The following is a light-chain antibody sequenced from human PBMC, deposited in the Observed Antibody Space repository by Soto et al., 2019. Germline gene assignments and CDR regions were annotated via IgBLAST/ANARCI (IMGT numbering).Light chain of an antibody. CDR1: QSISSW. CDR2: KAS. J-gene: IGKJ1*01. V-gene: IGKV1-5*03. CDR3: QQYNSYSRT. Sequence: DIQMTQSPSTLSASVGDRVTITCRASQSISSWLAWYQQKPGKAPKLLIYKASSLASGVPSRFSGSGSGTEFTLTISSLQPDEFATYYCQQYNSYSRTFGQGTKVEIK.